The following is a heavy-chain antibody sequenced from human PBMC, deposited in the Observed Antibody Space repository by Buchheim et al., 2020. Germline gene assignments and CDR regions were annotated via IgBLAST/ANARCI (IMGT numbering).Heavy chain of an antibody. CDR3: SRDLLNWNYGDY. Sequence: EVKLVESGGGLVQPGRSLRLSCTASGFTFDDYAISWVRQAPGKGLEWVGSIRSKAYGGATEYAASGKGRFSISTDDSKRIAYLQMDSLKTDDTALYYCSRDLLNWNYGDYWGQGTL. CDR2: IRSKAYGGAT. V-gene: IGHV3-49*04. J-gene: IGHJ4*02. CDR1: GFTFDDYA. D-gene: IGHD3-16*01.